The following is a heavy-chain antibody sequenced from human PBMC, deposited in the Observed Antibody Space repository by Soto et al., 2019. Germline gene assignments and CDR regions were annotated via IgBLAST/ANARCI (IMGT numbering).Heavy chain of an antibody. D-gene: IGHD2-21*02. V-gene: IGHV4-59*01. Sequence: QVRLQESGPGLVKPSETLSLTCTVSGGSIRSYYWSWIRQAPGKGLEWIGYLYNSGRTVYNPSLTSRVTISVDTSKNQFSLKLNSVTAADTAVYYCARDLWGYCGTDCYPLDVWGQGTTVTVSS. CDR3: ARDLWGYCGTDCYPLDV. CDR1: GGSIRSYY. CDR2: LYNSGRT. J-gene: IGHJ6*02.